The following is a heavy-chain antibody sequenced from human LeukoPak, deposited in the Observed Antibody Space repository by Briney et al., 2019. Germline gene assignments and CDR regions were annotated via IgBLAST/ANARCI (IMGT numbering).Heavy chain of an antibody. J-gene: IGHJ4*02. V-gene: IGHV4-34*01. Sequence: PSETLSLTCDVSGGSLTGYYWSWVRQPPGKGLEWIGEINRDGSSYNNPSLKSRVIISIDTSKNQFSLRLSSVTAADTGVYYCARSNSYGPGTHYLHHWGQGTLVTVSS. CDR3: ARSNSYGPGTHYLHH. D-gene: IGHD3-10*01. CDR2: INRDGSS. CDR1: GGSLTGYY.